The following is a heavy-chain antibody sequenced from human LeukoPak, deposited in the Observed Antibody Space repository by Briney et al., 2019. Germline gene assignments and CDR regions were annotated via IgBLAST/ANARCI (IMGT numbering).Heavy chain of an antibody. D-gene: IGHD2-15*01. Sequence: GSSVKVSCKASGGTFSSYTISWVRQAPGQGLEWMGRIIPILGIANYAQEFQGRVTITADKSTSTAYMELSSLRSEDTAVYYCATQVGLHLDYWGQGTLVTVSS. V-gene: IGHV1-69*02. CDR2: IIPILGIA. CDR3: ATQVGLHLDY. CDR1: GGTFSSYT. J-gene: IGHJ4*02.